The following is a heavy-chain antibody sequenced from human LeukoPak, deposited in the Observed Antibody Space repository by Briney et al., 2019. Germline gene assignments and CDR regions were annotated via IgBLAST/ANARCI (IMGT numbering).Heavy chain of an antibody. CDR3: ARHAYYYGSGSQINWFDP. Sequence: ASVKVSCKASGGTFSSYAISWVRQAPGQGLEWMGWISAYNGNTNYAQKLQGRVTMTTDTSTSTAYMELGSLRSDDTAVYYCARHAYYYGSGSQINWFDPWGQGTLVTVSS. CDR2: ISAYNGNT. J-gene: IGHJ5*02. V-gene: IGHV1-18*01. CDR1: GGTFSSYA. D-gene: IGHD3-10*01.